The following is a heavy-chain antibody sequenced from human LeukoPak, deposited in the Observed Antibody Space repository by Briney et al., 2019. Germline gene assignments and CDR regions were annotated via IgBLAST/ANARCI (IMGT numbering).Heavy chain of an antibody. J-gene: IGHJ4*02. V-gene: IGHV4-59*08. CDR3: ARHSRYGDFDY. CDR2: IYYSGST. Sequence: SEPLSLTCTVSGGSISTYYWSWIRQPPGKGLEWIAYIYYSGSTSYNPSLKTRVTISVDMSKNQFSLKLSSVTAADTAVYYCARHSRYGDFDYWGQGTLLTVSS. D-gene: IGHD4-17*01. CDR1: GGSISTYY.